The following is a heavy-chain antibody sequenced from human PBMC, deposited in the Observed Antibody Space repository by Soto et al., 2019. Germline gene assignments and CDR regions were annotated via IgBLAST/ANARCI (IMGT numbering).Heavy chain of an antibody. Sequence: GGSLRLSCAASGFTFSSYVMHWVRQAPGKGLQWVAFIPYDGSNKYYADSVKGRFTISRDNSKNTLYLQMNSLRAEDTAVYYCARGNDCISTSCYVSPYYYYGMDVWGQGTTVTVSS. V-gene: IGHV3-30-3*01. CDR1: GFTFSSYV. CDR2: IPYDGSNK. J-gene: IGHJ6*02. CDR3: ARGNDCISTSCYVSPYYYYGMDV. D-gene: IGHD2-2*01.